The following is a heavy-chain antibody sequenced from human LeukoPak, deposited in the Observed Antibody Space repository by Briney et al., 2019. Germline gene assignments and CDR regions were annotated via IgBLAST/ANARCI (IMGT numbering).Heavy chain of an antibody. V-gene: IGHV3-33*01. CDR1: GFTFSSYG. J-gene: IGHJ4*02. D-gene: IGHD5-12*01. CDR2: IWYDGSNK. CDR3: ARGVATIVEGFDY. Sequence: GGSLRLSCAASGFTFSSYGMHWVRQAPGKGREWVAVIWYDGSNKYYADSVKGRFTISRDNSKNTLYLQMNSLRAEDTAVYYCARGVATIVEGFDYWGQGTLVTVSS.